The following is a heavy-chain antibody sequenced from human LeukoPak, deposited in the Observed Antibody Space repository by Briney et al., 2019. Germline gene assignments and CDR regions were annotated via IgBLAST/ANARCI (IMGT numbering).Heavy chain of an antibody. D-gene: IGHD1-26*01. CDR3: ARWELPSLFDY. CDR1: GFTFSSYA. V-gene: IGHV3-30-3*01. J-gene: IGHJ4*02. CDR2: ISYDGSNK. Sequence: GGSLRLSCAASGFTFSSYAMHWVRQASGKGLEWVAVISYDGSNKYYADSVKGRFTISRDNSKNTLYLQMNSLRAEDTAVYYCARWELPSLFDYWGQGTLVTVSS.